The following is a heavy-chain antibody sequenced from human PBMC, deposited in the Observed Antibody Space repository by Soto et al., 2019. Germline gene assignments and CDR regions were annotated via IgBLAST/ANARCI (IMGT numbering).Heavy chain of an antibody. V-gene: IGHV1-69*01. Sequence: QVQVVQSGVEVRRPGSSVKVSCKASGDTFKNCVISWVRQAPGQGLEWMGGIIPLFGTTDFAQRFQGRLTITTDESTTTAYMELSRRRSEDTATYYCAAELGFGKLSVVWGQGITVIVSS. CDR3: AAELGFGKLSVV. CDR1: GDTFKNCV. J-gene: IGHJ6*02. D-gene: IGHD3-10*01. CDR2: IIPLFGTT.